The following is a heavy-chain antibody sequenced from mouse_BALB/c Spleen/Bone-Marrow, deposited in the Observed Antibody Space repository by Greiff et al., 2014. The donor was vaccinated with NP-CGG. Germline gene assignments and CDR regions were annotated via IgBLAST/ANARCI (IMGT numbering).Heavy chain of an antibody. CDR3: TRSYGSSYEYYFDY. J-gene: IGHJ2*01. D-gene: IGHD1-1*01. Sequence: QVQLKQSGAELVRPGASVKLSCKASGYTFTSYWINWVKQRPGQGLEWIGNIYPSDSYTNYNQKFKDKATLTVDKSTSTAYMQLGSPTSEDSAVYYCTRSYGSSYEYYFDYWGQGTTLTVSS. CDR1: GYTFTSYW. CDR2: IYPSDSYT. V-gene: IGHV1-69*02.